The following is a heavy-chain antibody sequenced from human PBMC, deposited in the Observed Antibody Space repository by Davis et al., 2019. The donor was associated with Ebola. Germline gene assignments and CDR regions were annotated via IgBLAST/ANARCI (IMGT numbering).Heavy chain of an antibody. CDR2: ISGSGGST. Sequence: GESLKISCAASGFTFSSYSMNWVRQAPGKGLEWVSAISGSGGSTYYADSVKGRFTISRDNSKTTLYLQMNSLRTEDAAVYYCAVSSTYFDYWGHGTLVTVSS. CDR1: GFTFSSYS. D-gene: IGHD2-2*01. CDR3: AVSSTYFDY. V-gene: IGHV3-23*01. J-gene: IGHJ4*01.